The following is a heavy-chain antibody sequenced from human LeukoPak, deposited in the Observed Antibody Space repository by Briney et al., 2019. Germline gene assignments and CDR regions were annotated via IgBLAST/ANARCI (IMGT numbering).Heavy chain of an antibody. V-gene: IGHV3-15*01. CDR3: TTDLWFGDY. D-gene: IGHD3-10*01. CDR1: GFTFSNAW. CDR2: IKSKTDGGTT. Sequence: GGSLRLSCAASGFTFSNAWMSWVRQAPGEGREWGGRIKSKTDGGTTDYAAPVKGRFTISRDDSKNTLYLQMNSLKTEDTAVYYCTTDLWFGDYWGQGTLVTVSS. J-gene: IGHJ4*02.